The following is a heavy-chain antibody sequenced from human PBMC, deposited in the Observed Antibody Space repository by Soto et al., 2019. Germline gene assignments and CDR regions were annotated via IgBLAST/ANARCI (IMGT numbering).Heavy chain of an antibody. CDR3: ARDYGDRSALYYYYGMDV. D-gene: IGHD4-17*01. Sequence: EVPLVESGGGLVKPGGSLRLSCAASGFTFSSYSMNWVRQAPGKGLEWVSSISSSSSYIYYADSVKGRFTISRDNAKNSLYLQMNSLRAEDTAVYYCARDYGDRSALYYYYGMDVWGQGTTVTVSS. CDR1: GFTFSSYS. CDR2: ISSSSSYI. J-gene: IGHJ6*02. V-gene: IGHV3-21*01.